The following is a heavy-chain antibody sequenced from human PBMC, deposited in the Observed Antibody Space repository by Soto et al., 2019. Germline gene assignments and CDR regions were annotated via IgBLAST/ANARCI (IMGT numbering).Heavy chain of an antibody. CDR1: GYTFTDYY. J-gene: IGHJ6*02. Sequence: ASVKVSCKASGYTFTDYYMHWVRQAPGQGLEWMGWINPNSGGTSYAQKFQGRVTMTRDTSISTAYMELSRLRSDDTAVYYCARKLELRGSYYYYYDMDVWGQGTTVTVSS. V-gene: IGHV1-2*02. D-gene: IGHD1-7*01. CDR2: INPNSGGT. CDR3: ARKLELRGSYYYYYDMDV.